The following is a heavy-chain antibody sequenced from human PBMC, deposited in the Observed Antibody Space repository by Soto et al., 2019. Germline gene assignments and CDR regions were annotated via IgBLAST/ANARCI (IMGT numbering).Heavy chain of an antibody. J-gene: IGHJ5*02. CDR3: ARDVLVPPATPTNSFDP. Sequence: GASVKVSCKASGYTFINYGLSWVRQAPGQGLEWMGWISAYNGNTKYAQKFQGRVTMTTDTSTSTAYMELRSLRSDDTAVYYCARDVLVPPATPTNSFDPWGQGTLVTVSS. V-gene: IGHV1-18*01. CDR2: ISAYNGNT. CDR1: GYTFINYG. D-gene: IGHD2-2*02.